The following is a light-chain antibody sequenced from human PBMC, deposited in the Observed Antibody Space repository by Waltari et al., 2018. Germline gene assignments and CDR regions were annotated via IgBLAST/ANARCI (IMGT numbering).Light chain of an antibody. CDR3: QKYYTAPAT. CDR1: QSILFRSTNKNY. J-gene: IGKJ3*01. CDR2: WAS. V-gene: IGKV4-1*01. Sequence: DIVMTQSPDSLAVSLGERATINCRSSQSILFRSTNKNYLSWYQQKQGQPPKLLIYWASFRESGVPDRFSGSGSGSDFTLTISSLQAEDVAVYYCQKYYTAPATFGPGTKVDVK.